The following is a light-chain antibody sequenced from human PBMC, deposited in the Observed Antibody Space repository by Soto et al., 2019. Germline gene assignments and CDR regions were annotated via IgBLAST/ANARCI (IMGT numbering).Light chain of an antibody. CDR2: DVS. Sequence: LTQPASVSGSPGQWITISCTGTSSDVGGYNYVSWYQQHPGKAPKLMIYDVSNRPSGVSNRFSGSKSGNTASLTISGLQAEDEADYYCSSYTSSSTLVFGTGTKVTVL. J-gene: IGLJ1*01. CDR1: SSDVGGYNY. CDR3: SSYTSSSTLV. V-gene: IGLV2-14*01.